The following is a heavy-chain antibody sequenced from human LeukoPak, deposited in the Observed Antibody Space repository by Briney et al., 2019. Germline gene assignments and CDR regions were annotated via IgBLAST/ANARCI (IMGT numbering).Heavy chain of an antibody. Sequence: ASVKVSCKASGYTFTSYDINWVRQAPGQGLEWMGWISPYNGNTKYLQKLQGRVTMTTDTSTSTAYMEVSSLRSDDTAVYYCAREESIGSYQFLHDYWGQGTLVTVSS. D-gene: IGHD1-26*01. CDR2: ISPYNGNT. J-gene: IGHJ4*02. CDR3: AREESIGSYQFLHDY. CDR1: GYTFTSYD. V-gene: IGHV1-18*01.